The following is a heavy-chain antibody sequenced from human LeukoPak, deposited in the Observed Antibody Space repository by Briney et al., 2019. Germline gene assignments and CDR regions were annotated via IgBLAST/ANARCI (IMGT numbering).Heavy chain of an antibody. CDR1: GGSISSGDYY. Sequence: SETLSLTCTVSGGSISSGDYYWSWIRQPPGEGLGGIGYIYYRGSTYDNPSLKSRVTISVDTPNNHFSLLLSPLDAACTVVCYCARGKRRDWFDPWGQGTLVTVSS. CDR3: ARGKRRDWFDP. V-gene: IGHV4-30-4*08. CDR2: IYYRGST. J-gene: IGHJ5*02. D-gene: IGHD6-25*01.